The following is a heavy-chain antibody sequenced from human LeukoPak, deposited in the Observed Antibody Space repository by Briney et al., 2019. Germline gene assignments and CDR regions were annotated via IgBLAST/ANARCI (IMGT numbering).Heavy chain of an antibody. CDR3: ARDRGDCSGGTCQSDYFDY. CDR1: GFTFSTSG. V-gene: IGHV3-33*01. Sequence: PGRSLRLSCAASGFTFSTSGMHWVRQAPGKGLEWVAIIWCDGRNINYADSVKGRFTISRDNSKSTLYLQMDSLRAEDTAAYYCARDRGDCSGGTCQSDYFDYWGQGTLVTVSS. CDR2: IWCDGRNI. J-gene: IGHJ4*02. D-gene: IGHD2-15*01.